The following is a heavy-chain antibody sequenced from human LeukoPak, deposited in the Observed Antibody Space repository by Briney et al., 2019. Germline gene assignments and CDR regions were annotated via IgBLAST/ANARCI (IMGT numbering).Heavy chain of an antibody. CDR2: TYYRSKWYN. CDR3: ARDREYSYGYYYYYYMDV. CDR1: GDSVSSNSAA. J-gene: IGHJ6*03. Sequence: SQTLSLTCAISGDSVSSNSAAWNWIRQSPSRGLEWLGRTYYRSKWYNDYAVSVKSRITINPDTSKNQFSLQLNSVTPEDTAVYYCARDREYSYGYYYYYYMDVWGKGTTVTVSS. D-gene: IGHD5-18*01. V-gene: IGHV6-1*01.